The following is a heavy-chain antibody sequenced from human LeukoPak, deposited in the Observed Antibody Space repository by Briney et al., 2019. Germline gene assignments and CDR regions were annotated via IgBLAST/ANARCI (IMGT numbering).Heavy chain of an antibody. CDR1: GGSISSGGYS. CDR3: ARTTPRGYYYGMDV. D-gene: IGHD1-26*01. J-gene: IGHJ6*02. V-gene: IGHV4-30-2*01. Sequence: SQTLSLTCAVSGGSISSGGYSWSWIRQPPGKGLEWIGYIYHSGSTYYNPSLKSRVTISVDRSKDQFSLKLSSVTAADTAVYYCARTTPRGYYYGMDVWGQGTTVTVSS. CDR2: IYHSGST.